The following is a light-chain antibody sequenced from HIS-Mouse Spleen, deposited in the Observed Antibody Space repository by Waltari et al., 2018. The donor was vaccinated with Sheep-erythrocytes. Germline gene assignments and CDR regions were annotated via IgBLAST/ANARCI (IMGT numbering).Light chain of an antibody. CDR1: SRSVGSYNL. CDR3: CSYAGSSTPWV. CDR2: EGS. J-gene: IGLJ3*02. V-gene: IGLV2-23*01. Sequence: QSALTQPASVSGSPGQSITLSCTGTSRSVGSYNLVSRYQQHPGKAPKLMIYEGSKRPSGVSNRFSGSKSGNTASLTISGLQAEDEADYYCCSYAGSSTPWVFGGGTKLTVL.